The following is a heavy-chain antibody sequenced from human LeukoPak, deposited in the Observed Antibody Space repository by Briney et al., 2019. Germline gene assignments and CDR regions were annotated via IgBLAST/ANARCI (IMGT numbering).Heavy chain of an antibody. CDR2: IYYSGST. Sequence: SETLSLTCTVSGGSISSYYWSWIRQPPGKGLEWIGYIYYSGSTNYNPSLKSRVTISVDTSKNQFSLKLSSVTAADTAVYYCARSYCSSTSCSPGVDYWGQGTLVTVSS. V-gene: IGHV4-59*01. CDR1: GGSISSYY. D-gene: IGHD2-2*01. J-gene: IGHJ4*01. CDR3: ARSYCSSTSCSPGVDY.